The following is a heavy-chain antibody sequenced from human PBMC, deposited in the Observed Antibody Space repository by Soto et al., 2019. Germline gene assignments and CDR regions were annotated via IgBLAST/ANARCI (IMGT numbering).Heavy chain of an antibody. J-gene: IGHJ4*02. Sequence: GGSLRLSCAASGFTFSSYAMSWVRQAPGKGLEWVSGISGSATSTYYADSVKGRFTISRDNSKNTLYLQMNSLRAEDTAVYYCAREGGRSFDYWGQGTLVTVSS. D-gene: IGHD2-15*01. CDR2: ISGSATST. CDR3: AREGGRSFDY. CDR1: GFTFSSYA. V-gene: IGHV3-23*01.